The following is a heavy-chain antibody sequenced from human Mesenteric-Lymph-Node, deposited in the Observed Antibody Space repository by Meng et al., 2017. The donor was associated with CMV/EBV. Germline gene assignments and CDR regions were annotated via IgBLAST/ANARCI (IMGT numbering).Heavy chain of an antibody. CDR1: GYTFTGYY. J-gene: IGHJ4*02. CDR2: INPNSGGT. D-gene: IGHD3-3*01. V-gene: IGHV1-2*02. Sequence: ASVKVSCKASGYTFTGYYMHWVRQAPGQGLEWMGWINPNSGGTNYAQKFQGRVTMTRDTSISTAYMELSRLRSDDTAVYYCARRITIFGVVTERYFDYWGQGTLVTVLL. CDR3: ARRITIFGVVTERYFDY.